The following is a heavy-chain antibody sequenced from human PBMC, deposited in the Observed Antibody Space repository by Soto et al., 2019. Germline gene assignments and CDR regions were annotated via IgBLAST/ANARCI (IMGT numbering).Heavy chain of an antibody. CDR2: ISYDETNK. Sequence: QVLLVESEGDVVQPGRSLRLSCAASEFTFSTYPMHWVRQAPGKGLEWVAVISYDETNKYYADSVKGRFTISRDNSKNTLYLQMNSLRADDTAVYYCARGASDFWGGYPEIHYFDYWGQGTLVTVSS. CDR3: ARGASDFWGGYPEIHYFDY. D-gene: IGHD3-3*01. J-gene: IGHJ4*02. V-gene: IGHV3-30-3*01. CDR1: EFTFSTYP.